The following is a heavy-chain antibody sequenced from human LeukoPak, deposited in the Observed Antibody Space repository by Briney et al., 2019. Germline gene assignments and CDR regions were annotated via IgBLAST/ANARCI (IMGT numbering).Heavy chain of an antibody. Sequence: GGSLRLSCAASGFTFSSYSMNWVRQAPGKGLEWVSYISSSSSNIYYADSVKGRFTISRDNAKNSLYLQMNSLRAEDTAVYYCARDSIRGGGLRYFDWLYYFDYWGQGPLVTVSS. CDR2: ISSSSSNI. D-gene: IGHD3-9*01. J-gene: IGHJ4*02. CDR3: ARDSIRGGGLRYFDWLYYFDY. CDR1: GFTFSSYS. V-gene: IGHV3-48*01.